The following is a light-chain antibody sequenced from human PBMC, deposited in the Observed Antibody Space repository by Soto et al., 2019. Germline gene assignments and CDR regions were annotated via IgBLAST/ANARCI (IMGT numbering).Light chain of an antibody. Sequence: AIQLTQSPSSLAASVGDRVTITCRASQGISSALAWYQQKPGKAPKLLIYDASSLESGVPSRFSGSGSGTDLTLTISSLQPEDFATYYCQQFNSYPYTFGQGTKLEIK. CDR2: DAS. CDR1: QGISSA. V-gene: IGKV1-13*02. CDR3: QQFNSYPYT. J-gene: IGKJ2*01.